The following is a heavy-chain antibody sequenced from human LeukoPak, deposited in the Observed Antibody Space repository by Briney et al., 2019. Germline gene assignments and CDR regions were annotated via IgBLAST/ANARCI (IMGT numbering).Heavy chain of an antibody. CDR1: GFTVSSNY. CDR2: TSYDGNKP. CDR3: AKASTVTTDYFDY. V-gene: IGHV3-30*18. J-gene: IGHJ4*02. Sequence: PGGSLRLSCAASGFTVSSNYMSWVRQAPGKGLEWVAVTSYDGNKPYYADSVKGRFTISRDNSKNTLYLQMNSLRAEDTAVYYCAKASTVTTDYFDYWGQGTLVTVSS. D-gene: IGHD4-17*01.